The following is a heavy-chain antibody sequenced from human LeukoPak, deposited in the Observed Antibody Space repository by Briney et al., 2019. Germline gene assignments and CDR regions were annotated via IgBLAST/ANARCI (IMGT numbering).Heavy chain of an antibody. Sequence: GGSLRLSCAASGFTFSSYSMNWVRQAPGKGLEWVSSMSSTTSYIYYADSVKGRFTISRDNAKNSLYLQMNSLRAEDTAMYYCARADYYDSSGYYSDYWGQGTLVTVSS. CDR2: MSSTTSYI. CDR1: GFTFSSYS. D-gene: IGHD3-22*01. J-gene: IGHJ4*02. V-gene: IGHV3-21*01. CDR3: ARADYYDSSGYYSDY.